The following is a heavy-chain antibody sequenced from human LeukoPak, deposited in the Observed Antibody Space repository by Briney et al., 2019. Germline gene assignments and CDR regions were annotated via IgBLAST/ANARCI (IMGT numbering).Heavy chain of an antibody. CDR1: GFTFSSYW. CDR2: IKHDRSDK. Sequence: GWPLRLSCAASGFTFSSYWMSWVRQAPGKGLEWVANIKHDRSDKYYVDSVKGRFTISRDNAENSLYLQMNSLRAEDTAMYYCARSQSLGYWGQGTLVTVSS. CDR3: ARSQSLGY. J-gene: IGHJ4*02. V-gene: IGHV3-7*04.